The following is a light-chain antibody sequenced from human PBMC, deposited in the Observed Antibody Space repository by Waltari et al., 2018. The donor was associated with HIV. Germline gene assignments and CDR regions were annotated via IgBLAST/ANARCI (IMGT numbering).Light chain of an antibody. CDR3: QQYGRAPTA. Sequence: EIVLTQSPATLYLSPGERATISCKASQTLTSSSLAWYQQRPDQAPRLLIYGASSRVSGIPDRFSGSGSGTDFSLNITRLQPEDFAMYYCQQYGRAPTAFGGGTKVQMK. CDR1: QTLTSSS. CDR2: GAS. J-gene: IGKJ4*01. V-gene: IGKV3-20*01.